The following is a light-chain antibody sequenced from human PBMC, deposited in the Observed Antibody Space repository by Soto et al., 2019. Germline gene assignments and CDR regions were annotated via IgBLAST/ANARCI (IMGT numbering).Light chain of an antibody. CDR1: DSNVGINF. V-gene: IGLV1-47*02. Sequence: QSVLTQPPSASATPGQRGTISCSGSDSNVGINFVYWYQQLPGTAPKLLIYTNDQRPSGVPDRFSVSKSGTSASLAISGLRSEDESDYYCASWDDSLSGVVFGGGTKLTVL. CDR3: ASWDDSLSGVV. J-gene: IGLJ2*01. CDR2: TND.